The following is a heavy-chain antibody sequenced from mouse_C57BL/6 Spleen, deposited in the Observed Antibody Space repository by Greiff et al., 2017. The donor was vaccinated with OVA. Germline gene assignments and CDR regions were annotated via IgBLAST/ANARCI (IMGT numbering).Heavy chain of an antibody. CDR1: GYTFTDYY. CDR2: INPNNGGT. V-gene: IGHV1-26*01. Sequence: EVQLQQSGPELVKPGASVKISCKASGYTFTDYYMNWVKQSHGKSLEWIGDINPNNGGTSYNQKFKGKATLTVDKSSSTAYMELRSLTSEDSAVYYCARERSLRDWYFDVWGTGTTVTVSS. CDR3: ARERSLRDWYFDV. D-gene: IGHD2-12*01. J-gene: IGHJ1*03.